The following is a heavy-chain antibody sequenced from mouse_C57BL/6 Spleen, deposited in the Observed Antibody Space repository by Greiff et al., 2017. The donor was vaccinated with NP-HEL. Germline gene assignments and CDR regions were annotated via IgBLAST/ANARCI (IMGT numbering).Heavy chain of an antibody. D-gene: IGHD2-5*01. V-gene: IGHV1-80*01. CDR1: GYAFSSYW. CDR3: ARLVVTGYYFDY. Sequence: QVQLQQSGAELVKPGASVKISCKASGYAFSSYWMNWVKQRPGKGLEWIGQIYPGDGDTNYNGKFKGQATLTADKSSSTAYMQLSSLTSEDSAVYFCARLVVTGYYFDYWGQGTTLTVSS. J-gene: IGHJ2*01. CDR2: IYPGDGDT.